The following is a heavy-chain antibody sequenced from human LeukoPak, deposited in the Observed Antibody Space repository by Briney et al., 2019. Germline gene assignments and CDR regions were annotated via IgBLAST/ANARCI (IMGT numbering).Heavy chain of an antibody. J-gene: IGHJ4*02. CDR1: GFTFSSYS. V-gene: IGHV3-21*01. CDR2: ISSSSSYI. Sequence: KTGGSLRLSCAASGFTFSSYSMNWVRQAPGKGLEWVSSISSSSSYIYYADSVKGRFTISRDNAKNSLYLQMNSLRAEDRAVYYWARVGYSIAAAGYAAYWGQGTLVTVSS. D-gene: IGHD6-13*01. CDR3: ARVGYSIAAAGYAAY.